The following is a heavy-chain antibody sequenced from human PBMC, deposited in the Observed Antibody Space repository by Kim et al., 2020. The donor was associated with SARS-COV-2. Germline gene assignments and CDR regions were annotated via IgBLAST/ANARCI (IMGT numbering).Heavy chain of an antibody. D-gene: IGHD3-3*01. CDR1: GFTFSSYE. V-gene: IGHV3-13*01. J-gene: IGHJ6*02. CDR3: ARGTIVGDYYYYYGMDV. Sequence: GGSLRLSCAASGFTFSSYEMHWVRQAPGKGLEWVSAISTAGDTYYSGPVKGRFTITRQNDKNSLYLPMNSQRAGDTAVYYCARGTIVGDYYYYYGMDVWGQGT. CDR2: ISTAGDT.